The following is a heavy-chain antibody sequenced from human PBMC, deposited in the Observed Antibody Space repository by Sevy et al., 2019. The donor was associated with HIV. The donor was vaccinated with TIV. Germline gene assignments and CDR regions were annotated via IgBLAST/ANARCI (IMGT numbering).Heavy chain of an antibody. CDR2: ISYDGTYK. Sequence: GCSLRLSCAVSGFSFSHYAFHWVRQAPGKGLEWVSLISYDGTYKYYADSVKGRFTISRDNSKNTLYLQMNSLRGNDTAVYYCARVAVSYCTNDCYHRFDYWGPGALVTVSS. CDR3: ARVAVSYCTNDCYHRFDY. J-gene: IGHJ4*02. CDR1: GFSFSHYA. D-gene: IGHD2-8*01. V-gene: IGHV3-30-3*01.